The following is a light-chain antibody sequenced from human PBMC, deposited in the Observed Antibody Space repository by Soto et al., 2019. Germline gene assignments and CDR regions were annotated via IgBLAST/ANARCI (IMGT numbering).Light chain of an antibody. J-gene: IGKJ4*01. V-gene: IGKV3-11*01. CDR1: QSVSSY. Sequence: EIVLTQSPATLSLSPGERDTLSCRASQSVSSYLAWYQQKPGQAPRLLIYDASNRATGIPARFSGSGSGTYFTRTISSLEPEDFAVYYCQQRSNWLLTFGGGTKVEIK. CDR3: QQRSNWLLT. CDR2: DAS.